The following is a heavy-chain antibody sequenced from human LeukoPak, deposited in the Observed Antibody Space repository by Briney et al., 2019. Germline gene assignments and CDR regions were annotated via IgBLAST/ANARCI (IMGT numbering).Heavy chain of an antibody. D-gene: IGHD6-13*01. CDR3: AREDAAAGTGSDY. Sequence: ASVKASCKASGYTFTGYYMHWVRQAPGHELECMGWINTNSGGTNYAQKFQGRVTMTRDTSISTAYMELSRLRSDDTAVYYCAREDAAAGTGSDYWGQGTLVTVSS. CDR1: GYTFTGYY. CDR2: INTNSGGT. V-gene: IGHV1-2*02. J-gene: IGHJ4*02.